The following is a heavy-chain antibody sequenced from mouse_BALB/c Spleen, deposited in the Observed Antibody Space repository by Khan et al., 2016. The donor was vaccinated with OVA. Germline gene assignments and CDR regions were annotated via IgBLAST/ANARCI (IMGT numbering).Heavy chain of an antibody. D-gene: IGHD2-4*01. CDR3: TRNYDYDEGLAY. V-gene: IGHV2-2*02. Sequence: QVQLKESGPGLVQPSQSLSITCTVSGFSLTSYGVHWVRQSLGKGLEWLGVIWSGGSTDYTAAFISRLSIGKDNSKSQVFFKMSSSQANDTAIYYCTRNYDYDEGLAYWGQGTLVTVSA. CDR2: IWSGGST. J-gene: IGHJ3*01. CDR1: GFSLTSYG.